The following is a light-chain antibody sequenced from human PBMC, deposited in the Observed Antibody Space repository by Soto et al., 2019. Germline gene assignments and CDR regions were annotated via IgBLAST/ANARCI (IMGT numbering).Light chain of an antibody. CDR1: GGHSSYA. J-gene: IGLJ3*02. CDR2: LTNDGSH. Sequence: QSVLTQSPSASASLGASVKLTCTLSGGHSSYAIAWHQQQPEKGPRYLMNLTNDGSHTKGDGIPDRFSGSSSGAERYLTISSLQSDDEADYYCQTWATGIRVFGGGTKLTVL. V-gene: IGLV4-69*01. CDR3: QTWATGIRV.